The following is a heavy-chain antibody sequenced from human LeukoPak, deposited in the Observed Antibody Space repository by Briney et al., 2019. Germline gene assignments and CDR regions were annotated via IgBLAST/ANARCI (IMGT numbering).Heavy chain of an antibody. J-gene: IGHJ2*01. V-gene: IGHV1-2*02. CDR3: ARDHMVSATSLSTPFFFFDL. CDR2: INPKSGGT. CDR1: GYTFTGHY. Sequence: ASVKVSCKTSGYTFTGHYIHWVRQAPGQGLEWMGWINPKSGGTDFAQNFQGRVTMTRDTSISTAYLDLSRLTSDDTAVYYCARDHMVSATSLSTPFFFFDLWGHGTLVTVSS. D-gene: IGHD1-26*01.